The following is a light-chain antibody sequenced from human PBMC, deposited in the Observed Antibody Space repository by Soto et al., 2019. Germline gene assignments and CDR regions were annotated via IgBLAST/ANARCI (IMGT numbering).Light chain of an antibody. Sequence: VMTQSPATLSVSPGESATLSCRASQSISNNLAWYQQTPGQAPRLLMYDASTRATGIPDRFSGSGSGAEFTLTISSLQSEDLAVYYCQQYNNWPRTFAQGTRV. J-gene: IGKJ1*01. V-gene: IGKV3-15*01. CDR2: DAS. CDR3: QQYNNWPRT. CDR1: QSISNN.